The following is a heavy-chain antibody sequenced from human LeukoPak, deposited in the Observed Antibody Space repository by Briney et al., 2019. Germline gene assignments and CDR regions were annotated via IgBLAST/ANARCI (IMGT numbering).Heavy chain of an antibody. Sequence: SETLSLTCTVSGGSISSSSYYWGWIRQPPGKGLEWIGSIYYSGSTYYNPSLKSRVTISVDTSKNQFSLKLSSVTAADTAVYYCASTTVSSWDFDYWGQGTLVTVSS. CDR1: GGSISSSSYY. CDR2: IYYSGST. D-gene: IGHD6-13*01. CDR3: ASTTVSSWDFDY. V-gene: IGHV4-39*07. J-gene: IGHJ4*02.